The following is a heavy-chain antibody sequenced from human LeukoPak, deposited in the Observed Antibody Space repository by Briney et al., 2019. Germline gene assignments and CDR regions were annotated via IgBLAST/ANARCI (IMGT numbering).Heavy chain of an antibody. CDR2: LYYSGST. Sequence: PSETLSLTCTVSGASITSRSNYWGWIRQSPGKGLEWIGTLYYSGSTYYNPSLKSRVTISVDTSKNQFSLKVRSVTAADTAVYYCANGPSYMDVWGKGTTVTVSS. V-gene: IGHV4-39*01. CDR3: ANGPSYMDV. D-gene: IGHD2-8*01. J-gene: IGHJ6*03. CDR1: GASITSRSNY.